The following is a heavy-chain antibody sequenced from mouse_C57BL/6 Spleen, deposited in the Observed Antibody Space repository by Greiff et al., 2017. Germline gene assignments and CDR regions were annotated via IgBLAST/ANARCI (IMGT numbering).Heavy chain of an antibody. Sequence: VQLQQPGAELVKPGASVKMSCKASGYTFTSYWITWVKQRPGQGLEWIGDIYPGSGSTNYNEKFKSKATLTVDTSSSTAYMQLSSLTSEDSAVYYCAREGNYYGSSYVGYAMDYWGQGTSVTVSS. V-gene: IGHV1-55*01. CDR1: GYTFTSYW. J-gene: IGHJ4*01. CDR2: IYPGSGST. D-gene: IGHD1-1*01. CDR3: AREGNYYGSSYVGYAMDY.